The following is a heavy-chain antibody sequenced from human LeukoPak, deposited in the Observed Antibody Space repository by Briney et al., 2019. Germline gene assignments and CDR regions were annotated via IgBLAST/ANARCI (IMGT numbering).Heavy chain of an antibody. CDR3: ARDPDYGDPY. CDR2: ITSSGTTT. V-gene: IGHV3-11*01. D-gene: IGHD4/OR15-4a*01. Sequence: GGSLRLSCSASGFSFSDSYMSWFRLSPQKGLEWIAYITSSGTTTEYADSVKGRFTISRVNAKSSLYLQMNRLRPEDTAVYYCARDPDYGDPYWGQGALVTVSS. J-gene: IGHJ4*02. CDR1: GFSFSDSY.